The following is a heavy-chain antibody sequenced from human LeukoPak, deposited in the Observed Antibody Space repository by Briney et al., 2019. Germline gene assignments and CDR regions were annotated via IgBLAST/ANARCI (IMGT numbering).Heavy chain of an antibody. Sequence: GGSLRLACAASGFTFSSYAMHWVRQAPGEGLEWVAVISYVGSNKYYADFVKGRFTLSRDNSKNTLYPQMNSMRAEDAAVYYCARVRDFWRTTWDYWGQGTLVTVSS. CDR3: ARVRDFWRTTWDY. CDR1: GFTFSSYA. J-gene: IGHJ4*02. D-gene: IGHD3-3*01. CDR2: ISYVGSNK. V-gene: IGHV3-30*01.